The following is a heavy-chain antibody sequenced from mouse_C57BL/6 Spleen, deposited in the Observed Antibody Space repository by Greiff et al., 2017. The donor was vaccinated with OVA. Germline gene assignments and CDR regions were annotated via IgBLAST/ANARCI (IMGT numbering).Heavy chain of an antibody. J-gene: IGHJ4*01. CDR2: INPNNGGT. CDR1: GYTFTDYN. CDR3: ARETGTGAMDY. D-gene: IGHD4-1*01. Sequence: EVQLQQSGPELVKPGASVKMSCKASGYTFTDYNMHWVKQSHGKSLEWIGYINPNNGGTSYNQKFKGKATVTVNKSSSTAYMELRSLTSEDSAVYNCARETGTGAMDYWGQGTSVTVSS. V-gene: IGHV1-22*01.